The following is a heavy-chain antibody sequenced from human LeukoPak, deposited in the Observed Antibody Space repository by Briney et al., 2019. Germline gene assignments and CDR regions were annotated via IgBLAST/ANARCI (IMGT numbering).Heavy chain of an antibody. J-gene: IGHJ4*02. V-gene: IGHV4-59*01. CDR1: GGSISSYY. D-gene: IGHD3-16*01. CDR2: IYYSGST. Sequence: SETLSLTCTVSGGSISSYYWSWIRQPPGKGLEWIGYIYYSGSTNYNPSLKSRVTISVDTSKNQFSLKLSFVTAADTAVYYCARAPYYDYVWGSYLDYWGQGTLVTVSS. CDR3: ARAPYYDYVWGSYLDY.